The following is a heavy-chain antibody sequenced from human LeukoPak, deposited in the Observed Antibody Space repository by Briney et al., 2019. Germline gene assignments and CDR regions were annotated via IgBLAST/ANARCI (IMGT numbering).Heavy chain of an antibody. J-gene: IGHJ6*03. CDR2: IYYSGST. Sequence: SETLSLTCTVSGGSISSYYWSWIRQPPGKGLEWIGYIYYSGSTNYNPSLKSRVTISVDTSKNQFSLKLSSVTAADTAVYYCARAIGGYGYYYYYMDVWGKGTTVTISS. CDR1: GGSISSYY. CDR3: ARAIGGYGYYYYYMDV. D-gene: IGHD5-18*01. V-gene: IGHV4-59*01.